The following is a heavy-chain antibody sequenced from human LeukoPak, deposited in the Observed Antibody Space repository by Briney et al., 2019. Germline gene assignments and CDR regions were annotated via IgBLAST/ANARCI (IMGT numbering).Heavy chain of an antibody. CDR2: ISGRGGST. CDR3: AKDGADSSGYYYFSYFDY. D-gene: IGHD3-22*01. Sequence: GGSLRLSCAASGFTFSSYGMSWVRQAPGKGLEWVSAISGRGGSTYYADSVKGRFTISRDNSKNTLYLQMNSLRAEDTAVYYCAKDGADSSGYYYFSYFDYWGQGTLVTVSS. J-gene: IGHJ4*02. V-gene: IGHV3-23*01. CDR1: GFTFSSYG.